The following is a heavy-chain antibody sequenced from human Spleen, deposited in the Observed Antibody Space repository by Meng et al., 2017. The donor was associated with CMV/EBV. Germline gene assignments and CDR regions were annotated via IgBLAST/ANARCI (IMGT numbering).Heavy chain of an antibody. J-gene: IGHJ3*02. Sequence: CAVYGGSFSGYYWTWIRQSPGKGLEWIGEINHSGSINYNPSLKRRVTISVDTSKNQFSLKLRSVSAADTAVYYCARVPITMIDPFDIWGQGTMVTVSS. CDR2: INHSGSI. V-gene: IGHV4-34*01. CDR1: GGSFSGYY. CDR3: ARVPITMIDPFDI. D-gene: IGHD3-22*01.